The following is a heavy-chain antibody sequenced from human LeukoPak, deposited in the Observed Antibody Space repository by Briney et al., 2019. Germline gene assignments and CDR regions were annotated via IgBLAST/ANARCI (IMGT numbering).Heavy chain of an antibody. CDR3: AKVRDGSGRHPWLVFDL. V-gene: IGHV3-30*02. D-gene: IGHD3-10*01. CDR2: IRYDGSNK. Sequence: PGGSLRLSCAASGFTFSSYGMHWVRQAPGKGLEWVAFIRYDGSNKYYADSVKGRFTISRDNSKNTLYLQMNSLRAEDTAVYYCAKVRDGSGRHPWLVFDLWGRGTLVTVSS. CDR1: GFTFSSYG. J-gene: IGHJ2*01.